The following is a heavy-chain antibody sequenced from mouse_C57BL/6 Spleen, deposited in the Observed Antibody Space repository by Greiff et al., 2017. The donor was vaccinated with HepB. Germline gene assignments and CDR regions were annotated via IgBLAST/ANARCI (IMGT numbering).Heavy chain of an antibody. Sequence: EVKLMESEGGLVQPGSSMKLSCTASGFTFSDYYMAWVRQVPEKGLEWVANINYDGSSTYYLDSLKSRFIISRDNARNILYLQMSSLKSEDTATYYCARENWARYYFDYWGQGTTLTVSS. J-gene: IGHJ2*01. V-gene: IGHV5-16*01. CDR2: INYDGSST. CDR1: GFTFSDYY. D-gene: IGHD4-1*01. CDR3: ARENWARYYFDY.